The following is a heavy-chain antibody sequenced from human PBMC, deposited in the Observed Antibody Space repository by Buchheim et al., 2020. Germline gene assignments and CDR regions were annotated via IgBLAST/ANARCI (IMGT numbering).Heavy chain of an antibody. CDR2: ISYDGSNK. CDR3: ARDFLMYYDILTGYYGGPLGY. V-gene: IGHV3-30-3*01. Sequence: QVQLVESGGGVVQPGRSLRLSCAASGFTFSSYAMHWVRQAPGKGLEWVAVISYDGSNKYYADSVKGRFTIYRDNSKNTLYLQMNSLRAEDTAVYYCARDFLMYYDILTGYYGGPLGYWGQGTL. CDR1: GFTFSSYA. J-gene: IGHJ4*02. D-gene: IGHD3-9*01.